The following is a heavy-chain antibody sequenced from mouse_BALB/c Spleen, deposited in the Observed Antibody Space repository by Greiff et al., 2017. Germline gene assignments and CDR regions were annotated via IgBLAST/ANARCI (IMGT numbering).Heavy chain of an antibody. D-gene: IGHD1-1*01. Sequence: QVQLKESGPDLVAPSQSLSITCTVSGFSLTSYGVHWVRQPPGKGLEWLVVIWSDGSTTYNSALKSRLSISKDNSKSQVFLKMNSPQTDDTAMYYCARHYYGSSYAMDYWGQGTSVTVSS. CDR1: GFSLTSYG. CDR3: ARHYYGSSYAMDY. J-gene: IGHJ4*01. V-gene: IGHV2-6-2*01. CDR2: IWSDGST.